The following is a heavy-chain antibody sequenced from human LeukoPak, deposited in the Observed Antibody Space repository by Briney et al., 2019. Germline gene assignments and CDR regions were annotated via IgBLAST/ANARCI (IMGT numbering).Heavy chain of an antibody. CDR2: INSDGSST. CDR1: GFTFSSYW. J-gene: IGHJ4*02. CDR3: ASERGGSYYLPFFDY. V-gene: IGHV3-74*01. Sequence: GGSLRLSCAASGFTFSSYWMHWVRQAPGKGLVWVSRINSDGSSTSYADSVKGRFTISRDNAKNTLYLQMNSLRAEDTAVYYCASERGGSYYLPFFDYWGQGTLVTVSS. D-gene: IGHD1-26*01.